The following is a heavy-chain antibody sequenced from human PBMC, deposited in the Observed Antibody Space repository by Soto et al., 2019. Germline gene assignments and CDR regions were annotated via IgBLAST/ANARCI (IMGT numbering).Heavy chain of an antibody. D-gene: IGHD2-21*02. J-gene: IGHJ4*02. CDR1: GYTFGIYS. V-gene: IGHV1-18*01. Sequence: QVQLVQSGPEVKKPGASVKVSCKASGYTFGIYSITWARQAPGQGLEWLGGINTYRGNTYHAQKVQGRVTSTTATSTSTAYMDMRRLRSDETAVYYCARRYGDPSSSSGFDYWGQGTLVSVSS. CDR2: INTYRGNT. CDR3: ARRYGDPSSSSGFDY.